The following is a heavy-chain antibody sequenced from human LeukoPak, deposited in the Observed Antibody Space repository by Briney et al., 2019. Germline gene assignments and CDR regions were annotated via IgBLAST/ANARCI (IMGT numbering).Heavy chain of an antibody. CDR3: ARVDLGHDY. CDR2: ISAYNGNT. Sequence: VASVKVSCKASGGTFSSYAISWVRQAPGQGLEWMGWISAYNGNTNYAQKLQGRVTMTTDTSTSTAYMELRSLRSDDTAVYYCARVDLGHDYWGQGTLVTVSS. CDR1: GGTFSSYA. D-gene: IGHD3-16*01. V-gene: IGHV1-18*01. J-gene: IGHJ4*02.